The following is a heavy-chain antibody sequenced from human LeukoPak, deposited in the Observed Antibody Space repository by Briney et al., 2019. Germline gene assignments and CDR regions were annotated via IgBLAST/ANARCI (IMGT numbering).Heavy chain of an antibody. CDR2: IYTSGST. D-gene: IGHD3-22*01. V-gene: IGHV4-4*07. Sequence: PSETLSLTCSVSGASISSHYWSWIRQPAGEGLEWVGRIYTSGSTNYNPSLESRVTISLDTSKNQFSLNLGSVTAADTAVYYCARPYYYDSRIDPWGQGTLVTVSS. CDR1: GASISSHY. CDR3: ARPYYYDSRIDP. J-gene: IGHJ5*02.